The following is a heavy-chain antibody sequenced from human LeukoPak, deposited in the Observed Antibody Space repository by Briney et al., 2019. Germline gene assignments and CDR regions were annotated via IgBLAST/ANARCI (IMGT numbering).Heavy chain of an antibody. CDR2: IYYSGST. CDR3: ARAGRGYTYGYHNYFDP. J-gene: IGHJ5*02. D-gene: IGHD5-18*01. CDR1: GGSISSSSYY. Sequence: SETPSLTCTVSGGSISSSSYYWGWIRQPPGKGLEWIGSIYYSGSTYYNPSLKSRVTMSLDTSKNQFSLKLSSVSAADTAVYYCARAGRGYTYGYHNYFDPWGQGTLVTVSS. V-gene: IGHV4-39*07.